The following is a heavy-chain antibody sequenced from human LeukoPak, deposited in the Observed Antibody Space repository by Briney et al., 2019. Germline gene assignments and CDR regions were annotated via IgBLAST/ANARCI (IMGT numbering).Heavy chain of an antibody. Sequence: SETLSLTCSVSGASISIYYWNWIRQSAGRGLEWLGRVYASGRSKYNPSLKSRVTISVDTSKNQFSLKLSSVTAADTAVYYCARQGYYYDSSGYRGPWYFDYWGQGTLVTVSS. CDR1: GASISIYY. CDR2: VYASGRS. V-gene: IGHV4-4*07. J-gene: IGHJ4*02. D-gene: IGHD3-22*01. CDR3: ARQGYYYDSSGYRGPWYFDY.